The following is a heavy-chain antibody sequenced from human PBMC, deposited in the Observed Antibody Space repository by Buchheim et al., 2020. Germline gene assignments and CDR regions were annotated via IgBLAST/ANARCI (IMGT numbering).Heavy chain of an antibody. Sequence: EVQLVESGGGLVQPGGSLRISCAASGFSFSSYEMNWVRQAPGKGLEWISYISSAGTIVNYADSVKGRFTISRENAKNSLYLQMNSLRAEDTAVYYCARRRGDHTHYYFDYWGQGTL. CDR1: GFSFSSYE. V-gene: IGHV3-48*03. CDR2: ISSAGTIV. CDR3: ARRRGDHTHYYFDY. D-gene: IGHD5-24*01. J-gene: IGHJ4*02.